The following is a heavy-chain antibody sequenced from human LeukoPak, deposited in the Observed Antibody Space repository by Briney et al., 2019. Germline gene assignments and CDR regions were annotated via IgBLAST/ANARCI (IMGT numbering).Heavy chain of an antibody. V-gene: IGHV4-30-4*01. Sequence: SQTLSLTCTVSGGSISRGDYYWSWIRQPPGKGLEWIVYIYYSGSTYYNPSLKRRVNIAVDPSKNQFSLKLSSVTAADTAVYYCAREKSRGGPYDSSGYSNAFDIWGQGTMVTVSS. CDR1: GGSISRGDYY. J-gene: IGHJ3*02. CDR3: AREKSRGGPYDSSGYSNAFDI. D-gene: IGHD3-22*01. CDR2: IYYSGST.